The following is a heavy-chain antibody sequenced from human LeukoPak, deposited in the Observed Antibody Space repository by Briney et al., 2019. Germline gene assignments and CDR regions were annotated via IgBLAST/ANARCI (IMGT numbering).Heavy chain of an antibody. CDR1: GGTFSSYA. V-gene: IGHV1-69*13. CDR3: ARVRGGISDYFDY. J-gene: IGHJ4*02. D-gene: IGHD3-10*01. Sequence: GASVKVSCKASGGTFSSYAISWVRQAPGQGLEWMGGIIPIFGTANYAQKFQGRVTITADESTSTAYMELSSLRSEDTAVYYCARVRGGISDYFDYWGQGTLVTVSS. CDR2: IIPIFGTA.